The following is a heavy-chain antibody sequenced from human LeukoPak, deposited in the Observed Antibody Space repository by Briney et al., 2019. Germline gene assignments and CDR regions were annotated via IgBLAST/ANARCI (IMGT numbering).Heavy chain of an antibody. CDR3: ARGAQLAPYYFDC. J-gene: IGHJ4*02. CDR2: IIPIFGTA. D-gene: IGHD6-6*01. V-gene: IGHV1-69*13. Sequence: SVKVSCKASGGTFSSYAISWVRQAPGQGLEWMGGIIPIFGTANYAQKFQGRVTITADESTSTAYMELSSLRSEDTAVYYCARGAQLAPYYFDCWGQGTLVTVSS. CDR1: GGTFSSYA.